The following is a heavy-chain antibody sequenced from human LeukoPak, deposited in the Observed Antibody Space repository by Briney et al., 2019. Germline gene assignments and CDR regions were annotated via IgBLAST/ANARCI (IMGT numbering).Heavy chain of an antibody. V-gene: IGHV3-48*01. CDR1: GFTFTYA. J-gene: IGHJ4*02. CDR2: ISNSRTTI. CDR3: ARPGEGDNWNPWVV. Sequence: GGSLRLSCAASGFTFTYAMSWVRQAPGKGLEWISYISNSRTTIYYADSVKGRFTISRDNAKSSLYLQMNSLRAEDTAVYYCARPGEGDNWNPWVVWGQGTLVTVSS. D-gene: IGHD1-20*01.